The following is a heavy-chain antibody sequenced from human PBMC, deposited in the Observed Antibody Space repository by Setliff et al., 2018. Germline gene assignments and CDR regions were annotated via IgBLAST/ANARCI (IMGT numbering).Heavy chain of an antibody. CDR2: IQTSGTT. CDR1: GYPINTYY. Sequence: SETLSLTCTVSGYPINTYYWSWIRQPAGKGLEWIGHIQTSGTTNYNPSLKSRVTISVDTSKNQFFLRLKSVTSADTDVYYWSRGNSRSSVWYVVPHFDDWGQGTLVTVSS. V-gene: IGHV4-4*07. J-gene: IGHJ4*02. CDR3: SRGNSRSSVWYVVPHFDD. D-gene: IGHD6-19*01.